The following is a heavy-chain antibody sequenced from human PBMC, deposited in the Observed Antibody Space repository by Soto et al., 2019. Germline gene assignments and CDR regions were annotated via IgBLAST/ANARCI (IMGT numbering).Heavy chain of an antibody. CDR3: VRHGNGTPYYFGY. CDR2: IDPSDSRT. CDR1: GYRFISYW. J-gene: IGHJ4*02. V-gene: IGHV5-10-1*03. Sequence: EVQLEQSGAEVKKPGESLRLSCKASGYRFISYWISWVRQRPGEGLEWVGRIDPSDSRTVYSPSFQGHVTISIDMSVNTAYLQWNNLQASDTAMYFCVRHGNGTPYYFGYWGRGTLVPVSS. D-gene: IGHD1-1*01.